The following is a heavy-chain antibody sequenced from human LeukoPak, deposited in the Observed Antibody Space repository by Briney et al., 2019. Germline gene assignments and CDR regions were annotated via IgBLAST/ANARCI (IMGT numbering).Heavy chain of an antibody. J-gene: IGHJ3*02. D-gene: IGHD3-10*01. CDR2: IIPILGIA. CDR1: GGTFSSYA. Sequence: GASVKVSCKASGGTFSSYAISWVRQAPGQGLEWMGRIIPILGIANYAQKFQGRVTITADKSTSTAYMELRSLRSDDTAVYYCARDLSTRGDDAFDIWGQGTMVTVSS. V-gene: IGHV1-69*04. CDR3: ARDLSTRGDDAFDI.